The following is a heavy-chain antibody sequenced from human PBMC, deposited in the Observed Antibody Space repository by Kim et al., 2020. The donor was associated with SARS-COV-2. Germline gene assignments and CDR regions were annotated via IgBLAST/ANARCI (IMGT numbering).Heavy chain of an antibody. CDR1: GGSLSGYS. V-gene: IGHV4-34*01. CDR3: ARGHTGVVPAPILGLGPFYYYYNMDV. CDR2: INHSGGT. D-gene: IGHD2-2*01. Sequence: SETLSLTCAVSGGSLSGYSWNWIRQPPGKGLEWIGEINHSGGTKYSPSLKSRVTMSIDTSKSQFSLRLTSVTAADTAVYFCARGHTGVVPAPILGLGPFYYYYNMDVWGRGTTVTVSS. J-gene: IGHJ6*03.